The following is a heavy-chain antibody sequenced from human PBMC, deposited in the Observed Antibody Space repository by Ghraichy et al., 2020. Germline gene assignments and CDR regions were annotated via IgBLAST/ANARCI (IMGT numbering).Heavy chain of an antibody. CDR1: GFTFSSYP. D-gene: IGHD1-26*01. CDR2: TSYDGNNE. Sequence: GGSLRLSCAASGFTFSSYPMHWVRQAPGKGLEWVAVTSYDGNNEYYADSVRGRFTISRDSSKNTLYLQMNSPRAEDTAIYYCARDLSGGSYWSGYFDYWGQGTLVTVSS. J-gene: IGHJ4*02. V-gene: IGHV3-30-3*01. CDR3: ARDLSGGSYWSGYFDY.